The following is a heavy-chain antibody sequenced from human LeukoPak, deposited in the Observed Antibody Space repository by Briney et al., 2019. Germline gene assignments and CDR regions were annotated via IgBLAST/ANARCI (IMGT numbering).Heavy chain of an antibody. CDR3: ARGLEQWLNYYYMDV. V-gene: IGHV1-2*02. Sequence: ASVKVSCKASGYTFTGYYMHWVRQAPGQGLEWMGWINPNSGGTNYAQKFQGRVTMTRDTSISTAYTELSRLRSDDTAVYYCARGLEQWLNYYYMDVWGKGTTVTVSS. CDR1: GYTFTGYY. CDR2: INPNSGGT. D-gene: IGHD6-19*01. J-gene: IGHJ6*03.